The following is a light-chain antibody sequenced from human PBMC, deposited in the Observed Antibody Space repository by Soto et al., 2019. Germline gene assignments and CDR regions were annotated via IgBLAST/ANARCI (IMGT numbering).Light chain of an antibody. V-gene: IGKV1-6*01. J-gene: IGKJ4*01. CDR2: AAS. Sequence: AIQMTQAPSSLSASVGDRVTITCRASQGIRNDLGRYQQKPGKAPKLLIYAASSLQSGNPSRFSGSGSGTDFTLTISSLQPEDFETYYCPQDYKYPLTFGEGTKVEIK. CDR3: PQDYKYPLT. CDR1: QGIRND.